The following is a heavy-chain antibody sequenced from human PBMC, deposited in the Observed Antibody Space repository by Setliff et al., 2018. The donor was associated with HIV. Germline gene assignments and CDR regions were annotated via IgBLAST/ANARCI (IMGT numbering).Heavy chain of an antibody. CDR2: IYYSGDT. CDR3: ARAPYYDYRGLAVYYFDY. CDR1: GGTISSTSYY. J-gene: IGHJ4*02. D-gene: IGHD3-22*01. V-gene: IGHV4-39*07. Sequence: PSETLSLTCAVSGGTISSTSYYWGWIRQPPGKGLEWIAIIYYSGDTFYNTSLKTRITISVDTSKNHLSLKVSSLTAADTAVYYCARAPYYDYRGLAVYYFDYWGQGTLVTVSS.